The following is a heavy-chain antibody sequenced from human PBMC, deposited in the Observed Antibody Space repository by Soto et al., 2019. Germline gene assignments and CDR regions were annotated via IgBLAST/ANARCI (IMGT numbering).Heavy chain of an antibody. J-gene: IGHJ4*02. CDR1: GGSISSSNW. CDR2: IYHSGST. V-gene: IGHV4-4*02. CDR3: ASLSDYDSSGYSY. Sequence: SETLSLTCAVSGGSISSSNWWSWVRQPPGKGLEWIGEIYHSGSTNYSPSLKSRVTISVDKSKNQFSLKLSSVTAADTAVYYCASLSDYDSSGYSYWGQGTLVTVSS. D-gene: IGHD3-22*01.